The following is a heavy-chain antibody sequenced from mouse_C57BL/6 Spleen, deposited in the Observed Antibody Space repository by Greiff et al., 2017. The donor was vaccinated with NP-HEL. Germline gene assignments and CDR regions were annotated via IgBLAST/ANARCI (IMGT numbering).Heavy chain of an antibody. Sequence: QVQLKQSGPELVKPGASVKISCKASGYAFSSSWMNWVKQRPGKGLEWIGRIYPGDGDTNYNGKFKGKATLTADKSSSTAYMQLSSLTSEDSAVYFCARWGITTVGDYFDYWGQGTTLTVSS. V-gene: IGHV1-82*01. J-gene: IGHJ2*01. CDR3: ARWGITTVGDYFDY. CDR1: GYAFSSSW. D-gene: IGHD1-1*01. CDR2: IYPGDGDT.